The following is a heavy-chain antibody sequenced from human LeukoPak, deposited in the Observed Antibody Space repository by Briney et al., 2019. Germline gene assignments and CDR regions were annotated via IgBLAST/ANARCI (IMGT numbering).Heavy chain of an antibody. Sequence: PGGSLRLSCAASGFTFSSYAMSWVRQAPGKGLEWVSGISGSGGSTYYADSVKGRFTISRDNSKNTLYLQMDSLRAEDTAVYYCAKAGWLVTHYFDYWGQGTLVTVSS. CDR3: AKAGWLVTHYFDY. CDR1: GFTFSSYA. J-gene: IGHJ4*02. D-gene: IGHD6-19*01. CDR2: ISGSGGST. V-gene: IGHV3-23*01.